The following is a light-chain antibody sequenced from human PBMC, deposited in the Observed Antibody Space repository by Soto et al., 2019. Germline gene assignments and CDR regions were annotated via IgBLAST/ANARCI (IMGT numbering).Light chain of an antibody. Sequence: DIQMTQSPSTRSASVGDGGTITCRASQNISVWLAWYQQRPGKAPKFLIYDASSLETGVPSRFSGSGSGTEFPLTLRRLQPDDFATNYCQQYDGSSPTFGQGTKLEIK. CDR3: QQYDGSSPT. CDR2: DAS. J-gene: IGKJ2*01. CDR1: QNISVW. V-gene: IGKV1-5*01.